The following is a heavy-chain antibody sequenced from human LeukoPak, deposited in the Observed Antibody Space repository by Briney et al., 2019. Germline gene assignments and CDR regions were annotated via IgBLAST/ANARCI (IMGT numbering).Heavy chain of an antibody. D-gene: IGHD3-9*01. CDR1: GFTVSSNY. V-gene: IGHV3-66*01. Sequence: GGSLRLSCAASGFTVSSNYMSWVRQAPGKGLEWVSVIYSGGSTYYADSVKGRFTISRDNSKNTLYLQMNSLRAEDTAVYYCARVLMSDYDILTGYYPTWGQGTLVTVSS. CDR3: ARVLMSDYDILTGYYPT. J-gene: IGHJ5*02. CDR2: IYSGGST.